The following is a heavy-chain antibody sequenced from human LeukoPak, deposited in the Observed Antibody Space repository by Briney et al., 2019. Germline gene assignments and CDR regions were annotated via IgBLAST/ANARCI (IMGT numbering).Heavy chain of an antibody. J-gene: IGHJ3*02. V-gene: IGHV1-69*01. CDR3: ARGNLMSLGAFDI. Sequence: SVTVSCKASGGTFSIYAISWVRQAPGQGLEWMGGIIPIFGTANYAQKFQGRVTITADESTSTAYMQLSSLRSEDTAVYYCARGNLMSLGAFDIWGQGTMVTVPS. D-gene: IGHD3-10*02. CDR2: IIPIFGTA. CDR1: GGTFSIYA.